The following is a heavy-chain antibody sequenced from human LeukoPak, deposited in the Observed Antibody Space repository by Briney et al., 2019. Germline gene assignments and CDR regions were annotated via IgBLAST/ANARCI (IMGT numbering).Heavy chain of an antibody. D-gene: IGHD6-19*01. CDR3: ARFLTVAVVPQRVDC. J-gene: IGHJ4*02. V-gene: IGHV3-21*01. CDR1: GFNFDSYT. Sequence: GGSLRLSCAASGFNFDSYTMTWVRQAPGKGLEWVSSISSGSSHIYYADSMKGRFTISRDNAKNSLYLQMNSLRAEDTAVYYCARFLTVAVVPQRVDCWGQGTLVIVSS. CDR2: ISSGSSHI.